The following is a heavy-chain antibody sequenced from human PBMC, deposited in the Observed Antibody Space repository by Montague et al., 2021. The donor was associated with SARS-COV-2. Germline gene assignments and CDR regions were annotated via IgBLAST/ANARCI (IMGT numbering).Heavy chain of an antibody. CDR2: ISNSGSTI. CDR1: GFRFSSYE. CDR3: ARVFATVGAMDRNDY. V-gene: IGHV3-48*03. D-gene: IGHD1-26*01. Sequence: FRRLSCAASGFRFSSYEMNWVRQAPGKGLEWVSYISNSGSTIYYADSVKGRFTISRDNAKNSLYLQMNSLRAEDTAVYYCARVFATVGAMDRNDYWGQGTLVTVSS. J-gene: IGHJ4*02.